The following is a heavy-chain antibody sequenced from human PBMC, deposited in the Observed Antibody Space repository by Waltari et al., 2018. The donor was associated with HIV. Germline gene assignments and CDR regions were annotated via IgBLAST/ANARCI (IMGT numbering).Heavy chain of an antibody. CDR2: IYYSGST. D-gene: IGHD2-21*01. J-gene: IGHJ4*02. Sequence: QVQLQESGPGLVKPSETLSLPCTVPGGSVSSGRSYLRWIRQPPGKGLEWIGYIYYSGSTNYNPSLKSRVTISVDTSKNQFSLKLSSVTAADTAVYYCARVPISAPIDYWGQGTLVTVSS. CDR3: ARVPISAPIDY. CDR1: GGSVSSGRSY. V-gene: IGHV4-61*01.